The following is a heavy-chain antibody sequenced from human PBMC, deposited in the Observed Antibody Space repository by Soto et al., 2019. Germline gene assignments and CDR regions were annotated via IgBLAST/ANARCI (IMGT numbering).Heavy chain of an antibody. D-gene: IGHD6-19*01. CDR3: ARDRAVAGKRYFDL. CDR2: IIPIFGTA. Sequence: SVKVCCKASGGTFSSYAISWVRQAPGQGLEWMGGIIPIFGTANYAQKFQGRVTITADESTSTAYMELSSLRSEDTAVYYCARDRAVAGKRYFDLWGRRTLVTVSS. V-gene: IGHV1-69*13. CDR1: GGTFSSYA. J-gene: IGHJ2*01.